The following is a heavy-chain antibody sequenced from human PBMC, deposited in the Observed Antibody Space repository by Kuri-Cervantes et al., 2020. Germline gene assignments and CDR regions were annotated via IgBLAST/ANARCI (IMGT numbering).Heavy chain of an antibody. CDR2: INPNSGGT. CDR3: AREGGCSGGSCYHYFDY. V-gene: IGHV1-2*02. J-gene: IGHJ4*02. CDR1: GYTFTSYY. Sequence: ASVKVSCKASGYTFTSYYMHWVRQAPGQGLEWMGWINPNSGGTNYAQKFQGRVTMTRDTSISTAYMELSRLRSDDTAVYYCAREGGCSGGSCYHYFDYWGQGTLVTVSS. D-gene: IGHD2-15*01.